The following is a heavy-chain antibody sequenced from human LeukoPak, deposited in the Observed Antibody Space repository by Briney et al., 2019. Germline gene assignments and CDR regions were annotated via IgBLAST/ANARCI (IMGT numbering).Heavy chain of an antibody. Sequence: ASETLSLTCAVSGGSISSSNWWSWVRQPPGQGLEWIGEIYHSGSTNYNPSLKSRVTISVDKSKNQLSLKLSSVTAADTAVYYCARRYDFWSGYFGYYYGMDVWGQGTAVTVSS. CDR3: ARRYDFWSGYFGYYYGMDV. J-gene: IGHJ6*02. CDR2: IYHSGST. D-gene: IGHD3-3*01. CDR1: GGSISSSNW. V-gene: IGHV4-4*02.